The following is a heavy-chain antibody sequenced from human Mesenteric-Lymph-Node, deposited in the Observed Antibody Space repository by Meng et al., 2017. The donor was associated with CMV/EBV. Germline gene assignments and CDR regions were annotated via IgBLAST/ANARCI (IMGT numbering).Heavy chain of an antibody. V-gene: IGHV1-18*01. CDR2: ISTYYGNT. J-gene: IGHJ4*02. D-gene: IGHD3-16*01. Sequence: ASVKVSCKASGYTFASFAINWVRQAPGQGLEWMGWISTYYGNTNYAQKFQGRVTMTTDTSTSTAYMELRSLRSDDTAVYYCARDQALIDNWGQGTRVTVSS. CDR3: ARDQALIDN. CDR1: GYTFASFA.